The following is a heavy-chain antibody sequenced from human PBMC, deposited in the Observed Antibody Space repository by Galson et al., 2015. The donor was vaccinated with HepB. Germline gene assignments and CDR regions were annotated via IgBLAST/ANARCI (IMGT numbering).Heavy chain of an antibody. Sequence: SVKASCKVSGYTLTELSMHWVRQAPGKGLEWMGGFDPEDGETIYAQKFQGRVTMTEDTSTDTAYMELSSLRSEDTAVYYCATGRGGDYDSSGYQPGPFDYWGQGTLVTVSS. CDR1: GYTLTELS. J-gene: IGHJ4*02. CDR2: FDPEDGET. D-gene: IGHD3-22*01. V-gene: IGHV1-24*01. CDR3: ATGRGGDYDSSGYQPGPFDY.